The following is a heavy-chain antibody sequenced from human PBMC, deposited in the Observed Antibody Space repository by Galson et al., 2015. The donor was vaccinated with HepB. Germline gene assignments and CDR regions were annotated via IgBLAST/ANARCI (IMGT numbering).Heavy chain of an antibody. D-gene: IGHD6-19*01. CDR2: ISDSGEMT. Sequence: SLRLSCAASGFMFSSYGTSWVRQTPGKGLEWVSGISDSGEMTYYADSVKGRFTISRDNSKNTFYLQMNSLRPEDTAIYFCAKDGGSGWLYSWFDPWGQGTLVTVSS. CDR1: GFMFSSYG. CDR3: AKDGGSGWLYSWFDP. V-gene: IGHV3-23*01. J-gene: IGHJ5*02.